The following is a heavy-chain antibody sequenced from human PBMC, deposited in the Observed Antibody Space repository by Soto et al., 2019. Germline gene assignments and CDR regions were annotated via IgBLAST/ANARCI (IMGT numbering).Heavy chain of an antibody. Sequence: ASVKVSCKASGYTFTSYGISWVRQAPGQGLEWMGWISAYNGNTNYAQELQGRVTMTTDTSTSTAYMELRSLRSDDTAVCYCARDLRAAMAYYYYYGMDVWGQGTTVTVSS. CDR2: ISAYNGNT. J-gene: IGHJ6*02. D-gene: IGHD5-18*01. CDR1: GYTFTSYG. CDR3: ARDLRAAMAYYYYYGMDV. V-gene: IGHV1-18*01.